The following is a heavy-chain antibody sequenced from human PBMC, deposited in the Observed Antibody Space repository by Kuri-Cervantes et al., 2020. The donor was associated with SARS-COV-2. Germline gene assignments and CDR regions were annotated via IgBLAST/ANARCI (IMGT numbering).Heavy chain of an antibody. D-gene: IGHD6-13*01. V-gene: IGHV3-48*01. J-gene: IGHJ4*02. CDR1: GFIFSDFG. CDR3: ARVFGSYVAAAAAYYFDY. Sequence: ETLSLTCAASGFIFSDFGMNWVRQAPGKGLEWVSYISSSSTTIYYADSVKGRFTISRDNAKNSLYLQMNSLRAEDTAVYYCARVFGSYVAAAAAYYFDYWGQGTLVNRLL. CDR2: ISSSSTTI.